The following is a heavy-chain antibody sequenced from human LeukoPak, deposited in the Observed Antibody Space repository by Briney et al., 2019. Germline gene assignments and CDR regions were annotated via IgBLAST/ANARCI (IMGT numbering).Heavy chain of an antibody. CDR2: ISWNSGSI. CDR3: AKDLVLGGTTGFDY. CDR1: GFTFDDYA. V-gene: IGHV3-9*01. D-gene: IGHD3-16*01. Sequence: PGGSLRLSCSASGFTFDDYAMHWVRQAPGKGLEWVSGISWNSGSIGYADSVKGRFTISRDNAKNSLYLQMNSLRAEDTASYYCAKDLVLGGTTGFDYWGQGTLVTVSS. J-gene: IGHJ4*02.